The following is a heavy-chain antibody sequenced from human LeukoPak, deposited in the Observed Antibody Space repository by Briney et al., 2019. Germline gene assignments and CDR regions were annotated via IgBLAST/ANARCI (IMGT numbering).Heavy chain of an antibody. D-gene: IGHD3-16*01. Sequence: ETLSLTCAVYGGSFSGYYWSWIRQPPGKGLEWVANIKQAGTEKYYVDSVKGRFTISRDNAKNSLFLQINSLRAEDTAVYYCARVQGDYYFDYWGQGTLVTVSS. CDR3: ARVQGDYYFDY. CDR2: IKQAGTEK. J-gene: IGHJ4*02. V-gene: IGHV3-7*03. CDR1: GGSFSGYY.